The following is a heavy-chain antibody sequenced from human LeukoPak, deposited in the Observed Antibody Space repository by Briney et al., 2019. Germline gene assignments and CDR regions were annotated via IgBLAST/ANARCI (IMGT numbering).Heavy chain of an antibody. D-gene: IGHD3-22*01. V-gene: IGHV4-59*13. J-gene: IGHJ3*01. Sequence: SETLSLTCTVSPGSISGYYWSWIRQPPGKGLEWIGYIHYTGTTNYNPSLKSRVTISVDTSKNQFSLKLNSVTAADTAVYYCGRTPLVVVTKGAFDLWGQGTMVTVSS. CDR3: GRTPLVVVTKGAFDL. CDR2: IHYTGTT. CDR1: PGSISGYY.